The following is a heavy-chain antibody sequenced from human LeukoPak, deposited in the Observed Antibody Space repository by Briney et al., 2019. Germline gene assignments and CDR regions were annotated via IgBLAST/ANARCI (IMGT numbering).Heavy chain of an antibody. J-gene: IGHJ4*02. D-gene: IGHD2-8*02. CDR2: IIPIFGTA. CDR1: GGTCSSYA. CDR3: ARHYWRRHDEFDY. V-gene: IGHV1-69*13. Sequence: ASVKVSCKASGGTCSSYAISWVRQAPGQGLEWMGGIIPIFGTANYAQKFQGRVTITADESTSTAYMELSSLRSEDTAVYYCARHYWRRHDEFDYWGQGTLVTVSS.